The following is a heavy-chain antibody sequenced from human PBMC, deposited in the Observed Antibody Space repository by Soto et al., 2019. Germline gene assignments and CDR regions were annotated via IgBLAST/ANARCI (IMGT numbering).Heavy chain of an antibody. V-gene: IGHV3-23*01. CDR2: ITYSGETT. CDR3: AKGSTSIYYYYMDV. J-gene: IGHJ6*03. Sequence: VQLLESGGGLVQPGGSLRLSCVASGFTFSNFAMRWVRQAPEKGLEWVSAITYSGETTFYADSVKGRFTVSRDNSKKTLYLQMSSLSVEDTAVYYCAKGSTSIYYYYMDVWGKGTTVTVSS. CDR1: GFTFSNFA.